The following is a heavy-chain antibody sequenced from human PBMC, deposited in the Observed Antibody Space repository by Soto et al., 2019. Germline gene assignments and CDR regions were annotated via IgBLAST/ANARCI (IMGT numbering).Heavy chain of an antibody. Sequence: EVQLLESGGGLVQPGGSLRLSCAASGFTFNNYAMTWVRQAPGKVLEWVSAISGGGDTTSYADSVKGRFTVSRDGSTNTLYLQTSSLRAEDTALYYCAKGRGGSGSLTPRGDCWGQGTLVTVSS. CDR1: GFTFNNYA. J-gene: IGHJ4*02. CDR2: ISGGGDTT. D-gene: IGHD3-10*01. V-gene: IGHV3-23*01. CDR3: AKGRGGSGSLTPRGDC.